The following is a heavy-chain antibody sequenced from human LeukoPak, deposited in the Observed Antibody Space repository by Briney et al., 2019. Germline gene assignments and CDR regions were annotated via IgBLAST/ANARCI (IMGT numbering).Heavy chain of an antibody. V-gene: IGHV3-74*01. CDR1: GNYL. CDR3: VSFYETY. CDR2: INSDGSWT. D-gene: IGHD2/OR15-2a*01. J-gene: IGHJ4*02. Sequence: PGGSLRLSCAASGNYLMHWVRQAPGKGLVWVSHINSDGSWTSYADSVKGRFTISKDNAKNTVYLQMNSLRAEDTAVYYCVSFYETYWGRGTLVTVPS.